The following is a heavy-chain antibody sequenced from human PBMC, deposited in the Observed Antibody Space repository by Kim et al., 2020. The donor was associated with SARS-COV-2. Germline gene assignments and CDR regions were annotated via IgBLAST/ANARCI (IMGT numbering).Heavy chain of an antibody. CDR1: GGSFSGYY. J-gene: IGHJ4*02. Sequence: SETLSLTCAVYGGSFSGYYWSWIRQPPGKGLEWIGEINHSGSTNYNPSLKSRVTISVDTSKNQFSLKLSSVTAADTAVYYCARGIRMGFGESPDWGQGTLVTFSS. CDR3: ARGIRMGFGESPD. CDR2: INHSGST. V-gene: IGHV4-34*01. D-gene: IGHD3-10*01.